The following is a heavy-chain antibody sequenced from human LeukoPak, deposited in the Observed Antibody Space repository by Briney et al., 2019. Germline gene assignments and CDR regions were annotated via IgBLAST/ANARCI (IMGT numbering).Heavy chain of an antibody. J-gene: IGHJ6*03. CDR2: INWNGGST. V-gene: IGHV3-20*04. CDR3: ARASSSWIYYYYYYYMDV. D-gene: IGHD6-13*01. CDR1: GFTFDDYG. Sequence: GGSLRLSCAASGFTFDDYGMSWVRQAPGKGLEWVSGINWNGGSTGYADSVKGRFTISRDNAKNSLYLQMNSLRAEDTALYYCARASSSWIYYYYYYYMDVWGKGTTVTVSS.